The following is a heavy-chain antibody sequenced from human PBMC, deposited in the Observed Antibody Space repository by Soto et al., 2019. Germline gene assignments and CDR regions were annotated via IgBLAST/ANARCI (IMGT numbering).Heavy chain of an antibody. CDR3: AKGDSSGYYYFEY. D-gene: IGHD3-22*01. V-gene: IGHV3-30*18. J-gene: IGHJ4*02. CDR1: EFTSTSYG. CDR2: ISYDGSIK. Sequence: GGSLRLSCAASEFTSTSYGMHWVRQAPGKGLEWVAVISYDGSIKYYTDSVKGRFTISRDNPKNTLYLQMNSLRAEDTAVYYCAKGDSSGYYYFEYWGQGTLVTVSS.